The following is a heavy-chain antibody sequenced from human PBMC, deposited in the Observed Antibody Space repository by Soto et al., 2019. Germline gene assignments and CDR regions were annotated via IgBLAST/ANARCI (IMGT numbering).Heavy chain of an antibody. CDR3: AKDNASWAVAGENFDY. Sequence: PGGSLRLSCAASGFTFSSYGMHWVRQAPGKGLEWVAVISFDGSNKYYADSVKGRFTISRDNSKNTLYLQMNSLRPEDTAVYYCAKDNASWAVAGENFDYWGQGTLVTVSS. CDR1: GFTFSSYG. J-gene: IGHJ4*01. CDR2: ISFDGSNK. D-gene: IGHD6-19*01. V-gene: IGHV3-30*18.